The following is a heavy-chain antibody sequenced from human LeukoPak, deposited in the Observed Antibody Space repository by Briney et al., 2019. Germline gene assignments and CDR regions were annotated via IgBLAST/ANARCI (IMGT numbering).Heavy chain of an antibody. CDR1: GFIFSNYA. V-gene: IGHV3-23*01. J-gene: IGHJ4*02. CDR2: SGSTT. CDR3: TRDSSYGDYSTAFDY. D-gene: IGHD4-17*01. Sequence: AGGSLRLSCAASGFIFSNYAMTWVRQAPGKGLEWVSSSGSTTDYSDSVKGRFTISGDNSKNTLYLQMNSLRADDTAVYYCTRDSSYGDYSTAFDYWGQGALVTVSS.